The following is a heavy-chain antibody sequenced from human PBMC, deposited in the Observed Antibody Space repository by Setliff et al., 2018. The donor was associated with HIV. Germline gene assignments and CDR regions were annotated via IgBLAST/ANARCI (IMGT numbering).Heavy chain of an antibody. V-gene: IGHV1-2*02. D-gene: IGHD1-26*01. J-gene: IGHJ1*01. CDR1: GGTFSSYG. CDR2: VNPNSGGT. CDR3: ARDKGGSYYVEYFQH. Sequence: EASVKVSCKASGGTFSSYGISWVRQAPGQGLEWMGWVNPNSGGTNYAQKFQGRVTMTTDTSVSTAYMELRSLRSDDTAVYYCARDKGGSYYVEYFQHWGQGTLVTVSS.